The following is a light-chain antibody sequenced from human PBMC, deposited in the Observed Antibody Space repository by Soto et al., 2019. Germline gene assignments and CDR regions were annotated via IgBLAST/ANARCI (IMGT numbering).Light chain of an antibody. Sequence: QSALTQPTSVSGSPGQSITISCTGNHNDIGTYDYVSWYQQHPGRAPRLLIHGVTTRPSGISGRFSASKSGLTASLTISGLQPGDEADYYCSSFTSNRIYVFGPGTKV. CDR2: GVT. J-gene: IGLJ1*01. V-gene: IGLV2-14*03. CDR1: HNDIGTYDY. CDR3: SSFTSNRIYV.